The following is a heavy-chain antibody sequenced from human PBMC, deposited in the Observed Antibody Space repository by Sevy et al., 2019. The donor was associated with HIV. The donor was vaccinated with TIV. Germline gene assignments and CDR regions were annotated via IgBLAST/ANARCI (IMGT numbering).Heavy chain of an antibody. CDR1: GGSVSGFR. CDR3: ARGTRRVGATPFDY. V-gene: IGHV4-4*07. Sequence: SETLSLTCTVSGGSVSGFRWSWIRQSAGKGLEWIGRMYNSEKTYNPSLKSRVTMSVDTSRDQFSLKLSSVTAADTAVYYCARGTRRVGATPFDYWGQGTLVTVSS. D-gene: IGHD1-26*01. J-gene: IGHJ4*02. CDR2: MYNSEKT.